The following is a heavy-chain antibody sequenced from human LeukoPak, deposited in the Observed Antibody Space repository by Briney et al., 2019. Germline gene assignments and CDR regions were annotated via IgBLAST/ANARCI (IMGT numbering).Heavy chain of an antibody. J-gene: IGHJ4*02. CDR1: GFTFSNYW. D-gene: IGHD3-22*01. Sequence: GGSLRLSCAASGFTFSNYWMSWVRQAPGKGLEWVSVIYSGGSTYYADSVKDRFTISRDNSKNTVYLQMNSLRAEDTAVYYCARGGRGSGYYQSAFEYWGQGTLVTVSS. CDR2: IYSGGST. V-gene: IGHV3-66*01. CDR3: ARGGRGSGYYQSAFEY.